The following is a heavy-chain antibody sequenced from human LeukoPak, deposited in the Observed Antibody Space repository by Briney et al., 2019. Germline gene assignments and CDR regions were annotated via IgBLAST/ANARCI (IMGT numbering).Heavy chain of an antibody. V-gene: IGHV4-30-4*08. D-gene: IGHD2-2*01. CDR3: ARGPSTSSHYYYYMDV. CDR1: GGSISSGDYY. CDR2: IYYSGST. J-gene: IGHJ6*03. Sequence: SQTLSLTCTVSGGSISSGDYYWSWIRQPPGKGLEWIGYIYYSGSTYYNPSLKSRVTISVDTSKTQFSLKLSSVTAADTAVYYCARGPSTSSHYYYYMDVWGKGTTVTVSS.